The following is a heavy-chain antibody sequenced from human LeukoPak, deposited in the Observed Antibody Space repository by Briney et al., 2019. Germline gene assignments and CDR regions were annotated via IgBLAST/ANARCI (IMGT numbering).Heavy chain of an antibody. CDR1: GDSISSGFYY. CDR2: IYYSGTT. D-gene: IGHD2/OR15-2a*01. CDR3: ARVEDPTFNAFDI. Sequence: PPQTLSLTCSVSGDSISSGFYYWSWIRQFPGKGLEWIGYIYYSGTTYYNPSLKSRLTISVDTSKNQFSLKLTSVTAADTALYYCARVEDPTFNAFDIWGPGTMVTVSS. V-gene: IGHV4-31*03. J-gene: IGHJ3*02.